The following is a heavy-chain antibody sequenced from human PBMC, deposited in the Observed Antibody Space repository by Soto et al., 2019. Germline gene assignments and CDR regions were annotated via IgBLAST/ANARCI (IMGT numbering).Heavy chain of an antibody. J-gene: IGHJ3*02. D-gene: IGHD2-2*01. CDR2: IIPIFGTA. CDR1: GGTFSSYA. CDR3: ARDGVGDCSSTSCSLAAFDI. V-gene: IGHV1-69*13. Sequence: VASVKVSCKASGGTFSSYAISWVRQAPGQGLEWMGGIIPIFGTANYAQKFQGRVTITADESTSTAYMELSSLRSEDTAVYYCARDGVGDCSSTSCSLAAFDIRGQGTMVTVS.